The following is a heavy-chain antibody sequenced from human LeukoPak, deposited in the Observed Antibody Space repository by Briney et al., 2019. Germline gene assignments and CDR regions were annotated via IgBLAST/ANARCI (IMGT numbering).Heavy chain of an antibody. CDR3: ARRILGKTSDS. D-gene: IGHD7-27*01. CDR1: GGSISSGDYY. CDR2: IYYSGST. V-gene: IGHV4-30-4*01. J-gene: IGHJ4*02. Sequence: SSQTLSLTCTVSGGSISSGDYYWSWIRQPPGKGLEWIGYIYYSGSTYYNPSLKSRVTISVDTSKNQFSLKLSSVTAADTAVYFCARRILGKTSDSWGQGTLVTVSS.